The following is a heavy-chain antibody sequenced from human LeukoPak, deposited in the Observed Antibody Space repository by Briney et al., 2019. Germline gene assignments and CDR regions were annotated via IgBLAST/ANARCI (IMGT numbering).Heavy chain of an antibody. CDR3: ARGRDEYSSSPHDD. CDR2: IWHDGGNK. Sequence: GRPLRLSCAASGFIMSRYGMHWVRQAPGKGLEWVAVIWHDGGNKLYADSVKGRFTISRDNLKNTLYLQMDFLRVEDTGLYFCARGRDEYSSSPHDDWGQGTLVTVSS. V-gene: IGHV3-33*01. J-gene: IGHJ4*02. D-gene: IGHD6-6*01. CDR1: GFIMSRYG.